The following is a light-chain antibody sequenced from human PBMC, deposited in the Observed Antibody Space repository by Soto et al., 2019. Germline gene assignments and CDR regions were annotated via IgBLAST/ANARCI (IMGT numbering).Light chain of an antibody. J-gene: IGKJ1*01. CDR3: QQYNNWQGT. Sequence: EVLITQSPATLSLSPGDRATLSCRASQGVTRKLAWYQQTPGQAPRLLIYGASIRATGIPARFSGSGSGTEFTLTISSLQSEDFAVYYCQQYNNWQGTFGQGTKVDIK. V-gene: IGKV3-15*01. CDR2: GAS. CDR1: QGVTRK.